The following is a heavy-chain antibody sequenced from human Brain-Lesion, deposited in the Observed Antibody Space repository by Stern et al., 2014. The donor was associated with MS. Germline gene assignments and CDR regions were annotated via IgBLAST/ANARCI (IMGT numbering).Heavy chain of an antibody. D-gene: IGHD2-2*01. J-gene: IGHJ6*02. V-gene: IGHV4-61*02. CDR1: GGSISSGGYY. CDR2: IFNSGSP. CDR3: ARGRVVPGFQYYATDV. Sequence: QVQLQESGPGLVKPSQTLSLSCTVSGGSISSGGYYWSWIRPPAGKGLEWIGRIFNSGSPSYTPPLKSRVTISIATSKNQFSLRLNPMTAADTAVYYCARGRVVPGFQYYATDVWGQGTTVIVSS.